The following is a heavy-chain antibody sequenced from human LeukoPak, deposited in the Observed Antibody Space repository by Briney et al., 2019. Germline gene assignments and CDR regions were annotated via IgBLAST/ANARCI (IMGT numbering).Heavy chain of an antibody. CDR1: GFTFSSYG. V-gene: IGHV3-30*02. J-gene: IGHJ4*02. Sequence: GGSLRLSCAASGFTFSSYGMHWVRQAPGKGLEWVAFIRYDGSNKYYADSVKGRCTISRDNSKNTLYLQMNSLRAEDTAVYYCAKDSVKGSSSANFDYWGQGTLVTVSS. D-gene: IGHD6-6*01. CDR2: IRYDGSNK. CDR3: AKDSVKGSSSANFDY.